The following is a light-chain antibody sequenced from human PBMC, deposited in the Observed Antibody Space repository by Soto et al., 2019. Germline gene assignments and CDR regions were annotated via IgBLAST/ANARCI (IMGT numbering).Light chain of an antibody. Sequence: QSVLTQPPSVSGSPGQSVTISCTGTSSDVGGYTRVSWYQQPPGTAPKLIIYDVTKRPSGVPDRFSGSKSGNTASLTISGLQAEDEADYYCCSYAGSYSWIFGGGTKLTVL. CDR3: CSYAGSYSWI. CDR2: DVT. J-gene: IGLJ2*01. CDR1: SSDVGGYTR. V-gene: IGLV2-11*01.